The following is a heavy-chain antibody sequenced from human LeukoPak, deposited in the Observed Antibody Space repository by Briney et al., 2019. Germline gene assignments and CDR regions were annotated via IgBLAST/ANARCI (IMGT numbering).Heavy chain of an antibody. Sequence: PSETLSLTCTVSGGSISSYYWSWIRQPPGKGLEWIGYIYYSGSTNYNPSLKSRVTISVDTSKNQFSLKLSSVTAADTAAYYCAREVGATSYFDYWGQGTLVTVSS. CDR3: AREVGATSYFDY. CDR2: IYYSGST. J-gene: IGHJ4*02. CDR1: GGSISSYY. V-gene: IGHV4-59*01. D-gene: IGHD1-26*01.